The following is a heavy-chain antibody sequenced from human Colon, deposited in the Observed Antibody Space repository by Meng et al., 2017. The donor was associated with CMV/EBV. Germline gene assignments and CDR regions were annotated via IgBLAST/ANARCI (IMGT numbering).Heavy chain of an antibody. CDR2: IYYSGST. CDR3: ARVQEGFTIFGVVIPSWFDP. D-gene: IGHD3-3*01. V-gene: IGHV4-61*01. J-gene: IGHJ5*02. Sequence: SETLSLTCTVSGGSVSSGSYYWSWIRQPPGKGLEWIGYIYYSGSTNYNPSLKSRVTISVDTSKNQFSLKLSSVTAADTAVYYCARVQEGFTIFGVVIPSWFDPWGQGTLVTVSS. CDR1: GGSVSSGSYY.